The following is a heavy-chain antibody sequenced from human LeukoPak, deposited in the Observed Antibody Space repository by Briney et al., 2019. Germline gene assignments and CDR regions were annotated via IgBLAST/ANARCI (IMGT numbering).Heavy chain of an antibody. J-gene: IGHJ4*02. CDR1: GGSFSGYY. CDR3: ARVRNDSSGYYYRSFDY. CDR2: INHSGST. V-gene: IGHV4-34*01. D-gene: IGHD3-22*01. Sequence: SETLSLTCAVYGGSFSGYYWSWIRQPPGKGLERIVEINHSGSTNYNPSLKSRVTISVDTSKNQFSLKLSSVTAADTAVYYCARVRNDSSGYYYRSFDYWGQGTLVTVSS.